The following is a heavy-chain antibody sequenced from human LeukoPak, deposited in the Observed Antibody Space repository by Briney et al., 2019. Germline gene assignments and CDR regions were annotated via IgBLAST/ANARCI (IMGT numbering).Heavy chain of an antibody. CDR1: GFAFSSYA. CDR2: VGSGGGGRT. Sequence: PGGSLRLSCAASGFAFSSYAMTWVRQAPGKGLEWVSGVGSGGGGRTYYADSVKGRFSISRDNSRDTLNLQMNSLRAEDTAIYYCVQSTAWYRGSWYLMYWGQGILVTVSS. V-gene: IGHV3-23*01. J-gene: IGHJ4*02. D-gene: IGHD6-13*01. CDR3: VQSTAWYRGSWYLMY.